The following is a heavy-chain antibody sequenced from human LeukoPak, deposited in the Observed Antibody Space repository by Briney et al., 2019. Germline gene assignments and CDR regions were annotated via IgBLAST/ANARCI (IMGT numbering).Heavy chain of an antibody. D-gene: IGHD1-26*01. J-gene: IGHJ5*02. CDR2: INPSGGST. CDR1: GYTFTSYY. V-gene: IGHV1-46*01. Sequence: ASVKVSCKASGYTFTSYYMQWVRQAPGQGLEWMGIINPSGGSTSYAQKFQGRVTMTRDTSTSTVYMELSSLRSEDTAVYYCARDGETRYSGRQNWFDPWGQGTLVTVSS. CDR3: ARDGETRYSGRQNWFDP.